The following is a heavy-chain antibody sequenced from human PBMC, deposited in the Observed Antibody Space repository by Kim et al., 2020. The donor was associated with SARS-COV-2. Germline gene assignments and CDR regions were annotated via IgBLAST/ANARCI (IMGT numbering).Heavy chain of an antibody. J-gene: IGHJ4*02. D-gene: IGHD3-10*01. V-gene: IGHV1-46*01. CDR3: ARRRMVQGIFDY. Sequence: YAQKFQGRVTMTRDTSTSTVYMELSSLRSEDTAVYYCARRRMVQGIFDYWGQGTLVTVSS.